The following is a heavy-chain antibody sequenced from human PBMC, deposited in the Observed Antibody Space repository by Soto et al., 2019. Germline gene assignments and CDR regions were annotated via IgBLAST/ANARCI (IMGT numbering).Heavy chain of an antibody. J-gene: IGHJ4*02. CDR2: INPSGGTT. CDR1: GYTLSTYY. CDR3: ARDQVAYCGGDCYSVGDY. V-gene: IGHV1-46*01. D-gene: IGHD2-21*02. Sequence: ASVKVSCKASGYTLSTYYVHWVRQAPGQGLEWMGVINPSGGTTSYAQKFQGRVTMTSDTSTSTVYLELSSLRFEDTAVYYCARDQVAYCGGDCYSVGDYWGQGTLVTVSS.